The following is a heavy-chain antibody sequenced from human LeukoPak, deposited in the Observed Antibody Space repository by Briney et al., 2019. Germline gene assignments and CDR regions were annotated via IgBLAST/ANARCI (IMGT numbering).Heavy chain of an antibody. V-gene: IGHV3-48*03. J-gene: IGHJ4*02. CDR3: ARVMTTVTPGLDY. D-gene: IGHD4-17*01. CDR2: ISRGGRTV. Sequence: GGSLRLSCAASGFTFSNYEMNWVRQAPGKGLDWVAYISRGGRTVDYADSVKGRFTISRDSAKNALYLQMNSLRAEDTAVYYCARVMTTVTPGLDYWGQGTLVTVSS. CDR1: GFTFSNYE.